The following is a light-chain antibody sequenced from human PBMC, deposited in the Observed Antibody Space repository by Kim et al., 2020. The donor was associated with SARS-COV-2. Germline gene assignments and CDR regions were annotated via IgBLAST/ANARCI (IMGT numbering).Light chain of an antibody. J-gene: IGKJ1*01. CDR3: QHRQT. V-gene: IGKV1-5*01. CDR1: QSVSRW. Sequence: TLSASVRDRVTLTCRASQSVSRWLAWYQQKPGKAPKRLIYDGSNLQSGVPSRFSGSGSGTEFTLTISSLQPDDFAIYYCQHRQTFGQGTKVDIK. CDR2: DGS.